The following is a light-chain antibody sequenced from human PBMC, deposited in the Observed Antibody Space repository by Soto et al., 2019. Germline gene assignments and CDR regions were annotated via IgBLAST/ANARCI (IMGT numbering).Light chain of an antibody. CDR3: GSYTTSNTRQIV. Sequence: QSALTQPASVSGSPGQSITISCTGTSSDVSGYNYVSWYQQHPGKAPKFMIYDVSSRPSGVSNRFSGSKSGNTASLTISVLQAEDVADYYCGSYTTSNTRQIVFGTGTKVTVL. CDR2: DVS. J-gene: IGLJ1*01. CDR1: SSDVSGYNY. V-gene: IGLV2-14*03.